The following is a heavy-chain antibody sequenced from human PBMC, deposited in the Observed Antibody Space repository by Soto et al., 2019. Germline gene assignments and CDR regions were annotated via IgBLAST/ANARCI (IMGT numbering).Heavy chain of an antibody. CDR2: INHSGST. J-gene: IGHJ5*02. CDR3: ARRPLSSWYPRWWFDP. Sequence: QVQLQQWGAGLLKPSETLSLTCAVYGGSFSGYYWSWIRQPPGKGLEWIGEINHSGSTNYNPSLKSQVTISVDTSKNQFSLKLSSVTAADTAVYYCARRPLSSWYPRWWFDPWGQGTLVTVSS. CDR1: GGSFSGYY. D-gene: IGHD6-13*01. V-gene: IGHV4-34*01.